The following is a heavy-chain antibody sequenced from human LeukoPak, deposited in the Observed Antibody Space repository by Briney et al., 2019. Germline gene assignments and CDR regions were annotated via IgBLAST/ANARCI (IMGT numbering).Heavy chain of an antibody. D-gene: IGHD5-24*01. CDR1: GYSFTSYW. CDR3: ARQGIGDGYNLANYFDY. CDR2: IYPGDSDT. V-gene: IGHV5-51*01. J-gene: IGHJ4*02. Sequence: GESLKISCKGSGYSFTSYWIGWVRQMPGKGLEWMGIIYPGDSDTRYSPSFQGQVTISADKSISTAYLQWSSLKASDTAMYYCARQGIGDGYNLANYFDYWGQGTLVTVSS.